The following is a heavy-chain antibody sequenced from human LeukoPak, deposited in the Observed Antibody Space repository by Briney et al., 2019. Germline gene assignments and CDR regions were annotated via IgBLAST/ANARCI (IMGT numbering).Heavy chain of an antibody. CDR3: AKESGKFDY. V-gene: IGHV3-43*02. CDR1: GLNFADYA. Sequence: GGSLRLSCVVSGLNFADYAMHWVRQPPGKGLEWVSLISADGGTTFSADSVKGRFTIARDNSKNSLYLQMNSLRSEDTAMYFCAKESGKFDYWGQGTLVAVS. CDR2: ISADGGTT. J-gene: IGHJ4*02.